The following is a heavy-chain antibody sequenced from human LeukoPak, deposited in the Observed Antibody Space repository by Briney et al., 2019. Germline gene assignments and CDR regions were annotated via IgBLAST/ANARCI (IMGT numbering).Heavy chain of an antibody. D-gene: IGHD6-13*01. V-gene: IGHV1-18*01. J-gene: IGHJ4*02. Sequence: ASVKVSCKASGYTFTSYGISCVRQAPGQGLEWMGWISAYNGNTNYAQKLQGRVTMTTDTSMSTAYMELRSLRSDDTAVYYCARESSYSSSWPYFDYWGQGTLVTVSS. CDR2: ISAYNGNT. CDR1: GYTFTSYG. CDR3: ARESSYSSSWPYFDY.